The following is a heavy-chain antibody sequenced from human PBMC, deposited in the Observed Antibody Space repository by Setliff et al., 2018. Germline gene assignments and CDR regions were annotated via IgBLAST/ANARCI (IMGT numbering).Heavy chain of an antibody. J-gene: IGHJ6*03. V-gene: IGHV1-18*01. D-gene: IGHD1-26*01. CDR1: GYTFTSYG. CDR3: ARAPPNRYSGSYEYFYMDV. CDR2: ISPYNENT. Sequence: GASVKVSCKSSGYTFTSYGVSWVRQAPGQGPEWMGWISPYNENTNYAQKFQGRVTMTTDTSTTTVYMELRSLRSDDTAVYYCARAPPNRYSGSYEYFYMDVWGKGTTVTVSS.